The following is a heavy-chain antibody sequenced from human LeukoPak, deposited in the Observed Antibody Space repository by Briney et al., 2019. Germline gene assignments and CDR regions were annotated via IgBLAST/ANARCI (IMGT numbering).Heavy chain of an antibody. D-gene: IGHD6-13*01. Sequence: GGSLRLSCAASGFTFSSYSMNWVRQAPGKGLEWVSSISSSSSYIYYADSVKGRFTISRDNAKNSLYLQMNSLRAGDTAVYYCARGKGSWYYFDYWGQGTLVTVSS. J-gene: IGHJ4*02. CDR1: GFTFSSYS. CDR3: ARGKGSWYYFDY. CDR2: ISSSSSYI. V-gene: IGHV3-21*01.